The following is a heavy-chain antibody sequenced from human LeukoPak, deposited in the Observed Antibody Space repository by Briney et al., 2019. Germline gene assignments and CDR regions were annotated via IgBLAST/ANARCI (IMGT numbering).Heavy chain of an antibody. CDR2: IYYSGST. V-gene: IGHV4-39*01. D-gene: IGHD6-13*01. J-gene: IGHJ4*02. CDR1: GGSISSSSHY. Sequence: PSETLSLTCTVSGGSISSSSHYWGWIRQPPGKGLEWIGSIYYSGSTYYNPSLKSRVTISVDTSKNQFSLKLSSVTAADTAVYYCARTRIAAAGLPLRYWGQGTLVTVSS. CDR3: ARTRIAAAGLPLRY.